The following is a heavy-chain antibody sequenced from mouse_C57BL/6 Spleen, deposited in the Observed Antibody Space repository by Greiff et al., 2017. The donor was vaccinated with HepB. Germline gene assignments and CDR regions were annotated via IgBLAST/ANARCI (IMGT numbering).Heavy chain of an antibody. CDR1: GFNIKDYY. J-gene: IGHJ4*01. Sequence: EVMLVESGAELVKPGASVKLSCTASGFNIKDYYMHWVKQRTEQGLEWIGRIDPEDGETKYAPKFQGKATITAETSSNTAYLQLSSLTSEDTAVYYCATAVVARAMDYWGQGTSVTVSS. V-gene: IGHV14-2*01. D-gene: IGHD1-1*01. CDR2: IDPEDGET. CDR3: ATAVVARAMDY.